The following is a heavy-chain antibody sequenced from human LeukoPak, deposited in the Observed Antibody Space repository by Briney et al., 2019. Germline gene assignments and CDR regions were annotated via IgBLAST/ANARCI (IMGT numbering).Heavy chain of an antibody. D-gene: IGHD5-18*01. V-gene: IGHV3-7*01. J-gene: IGHJ4*02. CDR2: IKQDGSEK. CDR1: GFTFSSYW. Sequence: GGSLRLSCAASGFTFSSYWMSWVRQAPGKGLEWVANIKQDGSEKYYVDSVRGRFTISRDNAKNSLYLQMNSLRAEDTAVYYCARDPNSGYSYDPRSPEDYWGQGTLVTVSS. CDR3: ARDPNSGYSYDPRSPEDY.